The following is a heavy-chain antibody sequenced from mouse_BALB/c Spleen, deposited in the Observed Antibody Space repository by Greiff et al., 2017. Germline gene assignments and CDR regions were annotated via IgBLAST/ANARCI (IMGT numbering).Heavy chain of an antibody. Sequence: EVKLMESGGGLVQPGGSLKLSCAASGFTFSSYGMSWVRQTPDKRLELVATINSNGGSTYYPDSVKGRFTISRDNAKNTLYLQMSSLKSEDTAMYYCARDWGVYWGQGTLVTVSA. CDR2: INSNGGST. V-gene: IGHV5-6-3*01. CDR1: GFTFSSYG. J-gene: IGHJ3*01. CDR3: ARDWGVY.